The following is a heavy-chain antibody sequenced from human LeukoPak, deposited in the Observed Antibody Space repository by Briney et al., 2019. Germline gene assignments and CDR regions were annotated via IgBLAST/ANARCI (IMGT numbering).Heavy chain of an antibody. CDR2: IKSKTDGGTT. V-gene: IGHV3-15*01. D-gene: IGHD1-26*01. Sequence: GGSLRLSCAASGFTLSNAWMSWVRQAPGTGLEWVGRIKSKTDGGTTDYAAPVKGRCNILRNDSKKPVYLQMDSLNSDSNGVYYCRATGSSVVDYWGQGTLVTVSS. CDR3: RATGSSVVDY. J-gene: IGHJ4*02. CDR1: GFTLSNAW.